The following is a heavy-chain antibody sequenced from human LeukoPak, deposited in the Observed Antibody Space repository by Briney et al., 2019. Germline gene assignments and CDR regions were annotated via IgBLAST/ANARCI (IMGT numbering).Heavy chain of an antibody. D-gene: IGHD1-26*01. Sequence: GASLNVSCTASGYTFSRYAINWIRQAPGQGLEWMGCINTNASNKSYDHFLTGRFIFSLDTSNSTAYLQISSLMAEDTAVYYCGGDGNLGAHGMNSDYWGQGTLVTVSS. CDR1: GYTFSRYA. J-gene: IGHJ4*02. V-gene: IGHV7-4-1*02. CDR2: INTNASNK. CDR3: GGDGNLGAHGMNSDY.